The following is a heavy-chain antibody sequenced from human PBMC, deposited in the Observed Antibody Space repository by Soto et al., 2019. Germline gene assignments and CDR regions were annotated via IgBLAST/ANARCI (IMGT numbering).Heavy chain of an antibody. D-gene: IGHD4-4*01. V-gene: IGHV1-8*01. J-gene: IGHJ6*03. CDR2: MNPNSGNT. CDR1: GYTLTSYD. CDR3: ARLEGMTTVTSYYYYYMDV. Sequence: GASVKVSCKASGYTLTSYDINWVRQATGQGLEWMGWMNPNSGNTGYAQKFQGRVTMTRNTSISTAYMELSSLRSEDTAVYYCARLEGMTTVTSYYYYYMDVWGKGTTVTVSS.